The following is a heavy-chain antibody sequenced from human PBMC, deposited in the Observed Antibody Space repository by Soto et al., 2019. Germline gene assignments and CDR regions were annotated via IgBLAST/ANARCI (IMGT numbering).Heavy chain of an antibody. D-gene: IGHD4-17*01. CDR2: ISGSGGST. CDR3: AKDPATVTNYYSYGMDV. J-gene: IGHJ6*02. CDR1: GFTFSSYA. Sequence: EVQLLESGGGLVQPGGSLRLSCAASGFTFSSYAMSWVRQAPGKGLEWVSAISGSGGSTYYADSVKGRFTISRDNSKNTLYLQMNSLRAEDTAVYYCAKDPATVTNYYSYGMDVWGQGTTVTVSS. V-gene: IGHV3-23*01.